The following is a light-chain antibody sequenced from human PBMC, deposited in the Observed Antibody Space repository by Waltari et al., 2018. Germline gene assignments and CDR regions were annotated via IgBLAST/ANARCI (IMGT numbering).Light chain of an antibody. J-gene: IGLJ3*02. V-gene: IGLV2-14*01. CDR2: DVS. CDR3: SSYTSSSTWV. CDR1: SSDVGGYNY. Sequence: QSALTQPASVSGSPGQSITISCTGTSSDVGGYNYVSWYQQHPGKAPKLMIYDVSKRPSGVSKRFSGSKSGNTASLTISGRQAEDEAEYYCSSYTSSSTWVFGGGTKLTVL.